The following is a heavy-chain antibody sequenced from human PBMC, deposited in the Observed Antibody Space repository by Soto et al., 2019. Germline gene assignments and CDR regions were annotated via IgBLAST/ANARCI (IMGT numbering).Heavy chain of an antibody. D-gene: IGHD1-26*01. CDR2: IYHSGST. CDR1: GYSISSGYY. CDR3: ARVERIVGAWRNYYYGMDV. V-gene: IGHV4-38-2*01. Sequence: PSETLSLTCAVSGYSISSGYYWGWIRQPPGKGLEWIGSIYHSGSTYYNPSLKSRVTISVDTSKNQFSLKLSSVTAADTAVYYCARVERIVGAWRNYYYGMDVWGKGTTVTVSS. J-gene: IGHJ6*04.